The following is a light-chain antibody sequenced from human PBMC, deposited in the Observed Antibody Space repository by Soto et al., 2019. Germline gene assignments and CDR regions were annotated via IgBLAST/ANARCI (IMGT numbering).Light chain of an antibody. V-gene: IGKV1-5*03. CDR2: KAS. CDR3: QQYKTYSS. J-gene: IGKJ4*01. CDR1: QSISSW. Sequence: DIQMTQSPSTLSASVGDRVTITCRASQSISSWLAWHQQKPGKAPKRLIYKASTLDSGVPSRFSGSGSGTEFTLTISSLQPDDFATYYCQQYKTYSSFGGGTKVDTK.